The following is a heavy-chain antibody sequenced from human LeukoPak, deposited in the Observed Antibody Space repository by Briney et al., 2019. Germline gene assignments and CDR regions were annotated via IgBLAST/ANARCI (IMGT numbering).Heavy chain of an antibody. J-gene: IGHJ4*02. CDR2: ISGSGGST. CDR1: GFTFSSYA. CDR3: AKDPNTQPGIAVAGIDY. D-gene: IGHD6-19*01. V-gene: IGHV3-23*01. Sequence: GGSLRLSCAASGFTFSSYAMSWVRQAPGKGLEWVSAISGSGGSTYYADSVKGRFTISRDNSKNTLYLQMNSLRAEDTAVYYCAKDPNTQPGIAVAGIDYWGQGTLVTVSS.